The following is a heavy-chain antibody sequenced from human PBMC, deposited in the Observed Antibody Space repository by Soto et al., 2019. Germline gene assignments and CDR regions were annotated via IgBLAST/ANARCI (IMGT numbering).Heavy chain of an antibody. J-gene: IGHJ4*02. Sequence: GGSLRLSCAASGFIFSSYGMHWVRQAPGKGLEWVAVISYDGSNKYYADSVKGRFPISRDNSKNTLYLQMNSLRAEDTAVYYCVKIPGYSGYDEDYWGQGTLVSGSS. CDR1: GFIFSSYG. CDR3: VKIPGYSGYDEDY. CDR2: ISYDGSNK. D-gene: IGHD5-12*01. V-gene: IGHV3-30*18.